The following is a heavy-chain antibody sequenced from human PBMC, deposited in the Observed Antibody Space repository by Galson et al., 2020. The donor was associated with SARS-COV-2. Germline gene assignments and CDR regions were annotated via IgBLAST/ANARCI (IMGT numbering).Heavy chain of an antibody. CDR2: IHPADSDV. CDR1: GYSFTTYW. CDR3: TRHLRSAFAFDS. V-gene: IGHV5-51*01. Sequence: KIGESLKISCKGSGYSFTTYWIGWVRQMPGKGLEWMGIIHPADSDVRYSPAFEGQVTISVDKSINTAYLQWSSLKASDTAMYYCTRHLRSAFAFDSWGQGTLVTVSS. J-gene: IGHJ4*02.